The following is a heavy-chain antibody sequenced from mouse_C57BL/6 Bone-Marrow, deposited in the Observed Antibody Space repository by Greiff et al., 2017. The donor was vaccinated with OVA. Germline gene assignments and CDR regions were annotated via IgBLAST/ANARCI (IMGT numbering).Heavy chain of an antibody. J-gene: IGHJ2*01. CDR3: TTLYYYGSRYFDY. Sequence: VQLQQSGTVLARPGASVKMSCKTSGYTFTSYWMHWVKQRPGQGLEWIGAIYPGNSDTSYNQKFKGKAKLTAVTSASTAYMELSSLTNEDSAVYYCTTLYYYGSRYFDYWAKAPLSQSPQ. CDR2: IYPGNSDT. D-gene: IGHD1-1*01. CDR1: GYTFTSYW. V-gene: IGHV1-5*01.